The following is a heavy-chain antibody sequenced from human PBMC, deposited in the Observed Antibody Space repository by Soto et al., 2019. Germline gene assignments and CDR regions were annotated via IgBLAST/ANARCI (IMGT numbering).Heavy chain of an antibody. CDR3: TRGGGRHFDY. CDR1: GGTFSSYT. V-gene: IGHV1-69*02. D-gene: IGHD3-16*01. J-gene: IGHJ4*02. CDR2: IIPIVGIA. Sequence: QVQLVESGAEVKKPGSSVKVSCKASGGTFSSYTISWVRQAPGQGLEWMGRIIPIVGIANYAHKFQGRVTITADKSTSTGYMEQSSVRSEETAVYYWTRGGGRHFDYWGQGTLVTVSS.